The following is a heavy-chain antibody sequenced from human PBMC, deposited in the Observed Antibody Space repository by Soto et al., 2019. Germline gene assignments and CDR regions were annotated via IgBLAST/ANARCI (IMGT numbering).Heavy chain of an antibody. V-gene: IGHV3-23*01. D-gene: IGHD6-19*01. CDR1: GFTSSSYV. CDR2: ISDDSGDRT. Sequence: EVQLLASGGGLVQPGGSLRLSCVVSGFTSSSYVMSWVRQAPGKGLEWVSTISDDSGDRTHYADSVKGRFTISRDNSKNTLYLQMNSLRAEDTAVYYCAKEGFSSGKAGGFNIWGQGTMVTVSS. CDR3: AKEGFSSGKAGGFNI. J-gene: IGHJ3*02.